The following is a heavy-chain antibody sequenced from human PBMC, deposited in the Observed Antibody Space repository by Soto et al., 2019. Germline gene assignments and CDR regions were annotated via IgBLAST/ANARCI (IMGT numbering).Heavy chain of an antibody. V-gene: IGHV4-61*01. CDR3: ARSEMATIAPLDY. Sequence: SETLSLTCTVSGGSVSSGSYYWSWIRQPPGKGLEWIGYIYYSGSTNYNPSLKSRVTISVDTSKNQFSLKLSSVTAADTAVYYCARSEMATIAPLDYWGQGTLVTVSS. CDR2: IYYSGST. J-gene: IGHJ4*02. D-gene: IGHD5-12*01. CDR1: GGSVSSGSYY.